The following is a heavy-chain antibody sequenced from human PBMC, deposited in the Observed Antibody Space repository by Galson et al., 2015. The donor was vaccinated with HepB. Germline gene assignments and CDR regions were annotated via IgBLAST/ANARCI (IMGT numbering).Heavy chain of an antibody. J-gene: IGHJ3*01. CDR1: GGSISDVNW. Sequence: TLSLTCTVSGGSISDVNWWSWVRQPPGKGLEWIGEIYHSGNTNYNPSLKSRVSMSIDKSKNQFSLKLSSVTAADTAFYYCAREEDALDVWGQGTMVVVSS. V-gene: IGHV4/OR15-8*02. CDR3: AREEDALDV. CDR2: IYHSGNT.